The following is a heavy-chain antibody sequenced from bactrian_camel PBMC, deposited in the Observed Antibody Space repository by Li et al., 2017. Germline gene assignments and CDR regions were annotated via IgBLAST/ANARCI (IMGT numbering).Heavy chain of an antibody. CDR3: ALHGAGNGDGGMYFRGTYYGY. CDR1: GCGILYNR. D-gene: IGHD2*01. CDR2: IGFDNDHAHYP. J-gene: IGHJ4*01. V-gene: IGHV3S54*01. Sequence: QVQLVESGGGSVQAGGSLRLSCAVFGCGILYNRLGWFRQVPGKEREWVAIIGFDNDHAHYPYYADSVKGRFTISRDNARDTIYLQMNSLKSEDTAMYYCALHGAGNGDGGMYFRGTYYGYWGQGTQVTVS.